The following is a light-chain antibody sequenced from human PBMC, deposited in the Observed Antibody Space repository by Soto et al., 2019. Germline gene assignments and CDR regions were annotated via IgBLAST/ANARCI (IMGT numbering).Light chain of an antibody. CDR3: QQYSSSLIT. Sequence: EILLTQSPAALSLYPGERAILXXRASQTISSNYLAWYQQKPGQAPRVXIYGASGRATGIPDRFSGSGSGTDFTLTISRLEPEDFAVYYCQQYSSSLITFGQGTRLEIK. V-gene: IGKV3-20*01. CDR1: QTISSNY. CDR2: GAS. J-gene: IGKJ5*01.